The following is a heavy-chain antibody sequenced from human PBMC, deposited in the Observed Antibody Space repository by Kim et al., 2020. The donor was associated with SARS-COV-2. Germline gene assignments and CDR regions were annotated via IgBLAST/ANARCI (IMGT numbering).Heavy chain of an antibody. D-gene: IGHD2-15*01. J-gene: IGHJ5*02. CDR2: ISYDGSNK. V-gene: IGHV3-30-3*01. CDR1: GFTFSSYA. CDR3: ARGDGVVVAEGWFDP. Sequence: GGSLRLSCAASGFTFSSYAMHWVRQAPGKGLEWVAVISYDGSNKYYADSVKGRFTISRDNSKNTLYLQMNSLRAEDTAVYYCARGDGVVVAEGWFDPWGQGTLVTVSS.